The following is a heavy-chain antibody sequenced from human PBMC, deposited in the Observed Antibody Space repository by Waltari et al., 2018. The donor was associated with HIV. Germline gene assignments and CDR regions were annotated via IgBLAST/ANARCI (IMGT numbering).Heavy chain of an antibody. Sequence: QVQLVESGGGVAQSGRSLRLSCAASGFTFSYYGMHWVRQAPGKGLEWVAVMWHDGINEYYADSVKGRFTISRDNSRNILYLQMRNLRVEDTAVYYCARVMRFGEIFSSYGYYGMDVWGQGTTVSVPS. D-gene: IGHD3-10*01. CDR1: GFTFSYYG. CDR2: MWHDGINE. CDR3: ARVMRFGEIFSSYGYYGMDV. V-gene: IGHV3-33*01. J-gene: IGHJ6*02.